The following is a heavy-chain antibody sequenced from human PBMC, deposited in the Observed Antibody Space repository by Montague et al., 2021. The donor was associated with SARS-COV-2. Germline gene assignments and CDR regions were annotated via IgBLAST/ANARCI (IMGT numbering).Heavy chain of an antibody. CDR1: GGSITRNYY. D-gene: IGHD3-10*01. CDR3: ARPLVRGVPKAFDI. V-gene: IGHV4-39*01. Sequence: SETLSLTCTVSGGSITRNYYWGWSRHPPGKGLEWVGNIYYSGTTFINPSLESLVTISVDASKNQFALNLTSVTAADTAVYYCARPLVRGVPKAFDIWGQGALVIVS. J-gene: IGHJ3*02. CDR2: IYYSGTT.